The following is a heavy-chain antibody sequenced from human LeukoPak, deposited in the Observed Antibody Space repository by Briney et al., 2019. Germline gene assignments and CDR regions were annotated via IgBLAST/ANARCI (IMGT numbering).Heavy chain of an antibody. CDR2: IWYDGSNK. Sequence: GRSLRLSCAASGFTFNSYGMHYVRQAPGKGLEWVALIWYDGSNKYYADSVKGRFTISRDNSKNTLYLQMNSLRAEDTAVYYCARPRTYSSSWSPFDYWGQGTLVTVSS. V-gene: IGHV3-33*01. CDR1: GFTFNSYG. J-gene: IGHJ4*02. CDR3: ARPRTYSSSWSPFDY. D-gene: IGHD6-13*01.